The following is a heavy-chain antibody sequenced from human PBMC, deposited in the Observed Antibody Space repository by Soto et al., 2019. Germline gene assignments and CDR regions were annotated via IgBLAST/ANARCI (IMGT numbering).Heavy chain of an antibody. CDR2: IYWDDDT. J-gene: IGHJ4*02. Sequence: QITLKESGPTLVKPTQTLTLTCTFSGFSLSPSGVGVGWIRQPPGKALEWLALIYWDDDTRYSPSLKSRLTITKDTSTIQVVMTMTNMDPVDTATYYCAHMTTETYYVDYWGQGTLVTVSS. CDR3: AHMTTETYYVDY. V-gene: IGHV2-5*02. D-gene: IGHD4-17*01. CDR1: GFSLSPSGVG.